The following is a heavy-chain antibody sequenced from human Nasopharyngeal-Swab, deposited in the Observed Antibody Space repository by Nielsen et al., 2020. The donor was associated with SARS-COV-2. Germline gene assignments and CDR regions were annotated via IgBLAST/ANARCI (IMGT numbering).Heavy chain of an antibody. CDR2: ISSSSAYI. D-gene: IGHD3-10*01. V-gene: IGHV3-21*04. CDR1: GFTFNTYS. J-gene: IGHJ6*02. Sequence: GESLKISCAASGFTFNTYSMNWVRQAPGKGLEWVSSISSSSAYIYYADSVKGRFTISRDNGKNSLDLQMNSLGVDDTAVYYCARDQIGTTMIREVLKRYYYGMDVWGQGTTVTVSS. CDR3: ARDQIGTTMIREVLKRYYYGMDV.